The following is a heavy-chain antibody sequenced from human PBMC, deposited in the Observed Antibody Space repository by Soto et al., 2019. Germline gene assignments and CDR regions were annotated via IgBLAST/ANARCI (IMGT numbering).Heavy chain of an antibody. Sequence: QVQLVQSGAEVKKPGASVKVSCKASGYTFTSYGITWVRQAPGQGLEWMGGISAYNGNTNYAQKLQGRVTMTTDTSTSTAYMELRSLRSDDTAVYYWARASSYCGGDCYYYYGMDVWCQWTTVTVSS. CDR3: ARASSYCGGDCYYYYGMDV. D-gene: IGHD2-21*02. J-gene: IGHJ6*02. CDR2: ISAYNGNT. V-gene: IGHV1-18*01. CDR1: GYTFTSYG.